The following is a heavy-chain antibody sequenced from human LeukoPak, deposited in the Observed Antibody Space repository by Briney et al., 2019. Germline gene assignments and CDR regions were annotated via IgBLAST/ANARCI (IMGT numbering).Heavy chain of an antibody. CDR1: GFTFSDYY. Sequence: GGSLRLSCAVSGFTFSDYYMSWIRQAPGKGLEWVSYISSGGSTISHADSVKGRFTISRDNAENSLYLQMNSLRAEDTAVYYCAKDTHYDFWSGYPDYWGQGTLVTVSS. D-gene: IGHD3-3*01. J-gene: IGHJ4*02. V-gene: IGHV3-11*01. CDR3: AKDTHYDFWSGYPDY. CDR2: ISSGGSTI.